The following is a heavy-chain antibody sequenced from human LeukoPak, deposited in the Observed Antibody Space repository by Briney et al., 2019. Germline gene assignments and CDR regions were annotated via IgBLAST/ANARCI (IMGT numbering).Heavy chain of an antibody. CDR3: AKVAGDRMDY. V-gene: IGHV1-18*01. CDR2: ISANTGKT. D-gene: IGHD6-13*01. CDR1: GYTFATYG. J-gene: IGHJ4*02. Sequence: GASVKVSCKTSGYTFATYGFCWVRQAPGHGLEWMGWISANTGKTSYAQKFRDRVTLTTDTSTGTAYMELRSLRPDDTAVYFCAKVAGDRMDYWGQGTLVTVSS.